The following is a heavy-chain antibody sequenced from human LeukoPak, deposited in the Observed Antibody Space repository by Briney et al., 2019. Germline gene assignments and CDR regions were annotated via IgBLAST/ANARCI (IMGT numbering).Heavy chain of an antibody. CDR2: ITSDESSR. CDR3: ARGGGSYVDY. J-gene: IGHJ4*02. D-gene: IGHD1-26*01. V-gene: IGHV3-74*01. CDR1: GFTFSHFV. Sequence: PGGSLRLSCAASGFTFSHFVMYWFRQAPGKGPVWVSRITSDESSRSYADSVKGRFTISRDNAKNTLYLEMNSLRAEDTAVYYCARGGGSYVDYWGQGTPVTVSS.